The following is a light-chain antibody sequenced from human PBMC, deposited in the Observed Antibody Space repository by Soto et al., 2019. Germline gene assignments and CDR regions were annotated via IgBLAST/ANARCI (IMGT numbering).Light chain of an antibody. CDR2: GAS. J-gene: IGKJ1*01. Sequence: EIVLTQVPGTLSLSPGERATLSCRASQSVSSSYLAWYQQKPGQAPRLLIYGASSRATGIPDRFSGSGPGTDFTLTISRLEPEDFAVYYCQQYGSSRTFGQGTKVDIK. CDR1: QSVSSSY. V-gene: IGKV3-20*01. CDR3: QQYGSSRT.